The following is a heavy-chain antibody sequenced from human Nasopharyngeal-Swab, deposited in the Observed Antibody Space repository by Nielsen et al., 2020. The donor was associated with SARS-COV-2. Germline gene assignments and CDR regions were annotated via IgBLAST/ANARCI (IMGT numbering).Heavy chain of an antibody. CDR2: INPSGGST. J-gene: IGHJ6*02. CDR3: ARLLAAAGLYYYYGMDV. Sequence: ASVKVSCKASGYTFTSYYMHWVRQAPGQGLEWMGIINPSGGSTSYAQKFQGRVTMTRDTSTSTVYMELSSPRSEDTAVYYCARLLAAAGLYYYYGMDVWGQGTTVTVSS. D-gene: IGHD6-13*01. CDR1: GYTFTSYY. V-gene: IGHV1-46*01.